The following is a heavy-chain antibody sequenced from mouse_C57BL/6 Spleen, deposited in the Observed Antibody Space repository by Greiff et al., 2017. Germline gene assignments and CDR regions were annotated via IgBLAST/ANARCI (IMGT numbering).Heavy chain of an antibody. CDR2: IDPSDSET. CDR3: ASYYGSEYFDV. J-gene: IGHJ1*03. Sequence: QVHVKQPGAELVRPGSSVKLSCKASGYTFTSYWMHWVKQRPIQGLEWIGNIDPSDSETHYNQKFKDKATLTVDKSSSTAYMQLSSLTSEDSAVYYCASYYGSEYFDVWGTGTTVTVSS. D-gene: IGHD1-1*01. CDR1: GYTFTSYW. V-gene: IGHV1-52*01.